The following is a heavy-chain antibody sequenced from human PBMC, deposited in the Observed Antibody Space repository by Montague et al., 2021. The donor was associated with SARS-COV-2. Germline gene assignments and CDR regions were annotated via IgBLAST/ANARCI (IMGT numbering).Heavy chain of an antibody. CDR2: IYYNGYT. CDR3: ARHESTGWAYYFDY. Sequence: SETLSLTCTLSGDSISTYYWSWIRQPPGKGLEWIGYIYYNGYTNXNPSLKSRVTISVDTSKNQFSLRLSSVTAADTAVYYCARHESTGWAYYFDYWGQGTLVTVSS. D-gene: IGHD2-8*02. J-gene: IGHJ4*02. CDR1: GDSISTYY. V-gene: IGHV4-59*01.